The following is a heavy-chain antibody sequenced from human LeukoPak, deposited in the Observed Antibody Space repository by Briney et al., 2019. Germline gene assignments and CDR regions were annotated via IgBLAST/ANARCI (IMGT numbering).Heavy chain of an antibody. D-gene: IGHD6-19*01. CDR2: IYHSGIT. Sequence: SETLSLTCAVSVGSIRSHYWSWIRQSPGKGLEWIGYIYHSGITNYNPSLQSRVAISVDTSKNQFSLKLRSVTAADTAVYYCVTFPASYTSAWYDWGQGTLVTVSS. V-gene: IGHV4-59*11. J-gene: IGHJ4*02. CDR1: VGSIRSHY. CDR3: VTFPASYTSAWYD.